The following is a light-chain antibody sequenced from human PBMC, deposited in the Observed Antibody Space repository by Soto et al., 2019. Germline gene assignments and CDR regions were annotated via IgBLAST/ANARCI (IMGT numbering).Light chain of an antibody. V-gene: IGLV1-47*02. CDR2: TNN. CDR1: SSNIGSNF. J-gene: IGLJ3*02. CDR3: ATWDDSLRGWV. Sequence: QSVLTQPPSASGTPGQRVTISCSGSSSNIGSNFVYWYQHLPGTAPKLLIYTNNQRPSGVPDRFSGSKSGTSASLAISGLRSEDEADYYCATWDDSLRGWVFGGGTQLTVL.